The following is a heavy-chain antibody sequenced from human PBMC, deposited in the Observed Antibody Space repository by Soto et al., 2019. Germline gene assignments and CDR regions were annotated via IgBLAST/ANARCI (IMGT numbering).Heavy chain of an antibody. J-gene: IGHJ6*02. CDR2: ISYDGSTK. D-gene: IGHD3-10*01. CDR1: GFTFSSYA. CDR3: ARAIRVRGGIGSDYYGMDV. V-gene: IGHV3-30-3*01. Sequence: QVQLVESGGGVVQPGRSLRLSCAASGFTFSSYAMHWVRQAPGKGLAWVAVISYDGSTKYYADSVKGRFTISRDNSKHTLYLQMNSLRAEDTAVYYCARAIRVRGGIGSDYYGMDVWGQGTTVTVS.